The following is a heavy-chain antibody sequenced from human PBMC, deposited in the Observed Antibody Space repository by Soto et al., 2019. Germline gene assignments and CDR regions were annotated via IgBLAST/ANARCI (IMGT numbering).Heavy chain of an antibody. CDR2: IIPLFGTA. D-gene: IGHD1-26*01. J-gene: IGHJ4*02. V-gene: IGHV1-69*01. CDR3: AADVGASARTFDY. Sequence: QVQLVQSGAEVKKPGSSVNVSCKASGGTFSTYAISWVRQAPGQGLEWMGGIIPLFGTANYAQKFQCRVTITADESTSTAYMELSSLRSEDTAVYYCAADVGASARTFDYWGQGSLVTVSS. CDR1: GGTFSTYA.